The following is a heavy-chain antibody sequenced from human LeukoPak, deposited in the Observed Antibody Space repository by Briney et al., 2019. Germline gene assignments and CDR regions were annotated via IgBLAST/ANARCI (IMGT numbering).Heavy chain of an antibody. Sequence: GGSLRLSCAASGFTFSNYWMHWVRQDPGKGLMWVSRINSDGSGTTYADSVKGRFTISRDNSKNMIYLEMSSLKAEDTAVYYCAKERNLEIAVAGTIFDYWGQGTLVTVSS. V-gene: IGHV3-74*01. CDR1: GFTFSNYW. J-gene: IGHJ4*02. CDR3: AKERNLEIAVAGTIFDY. CDR2: INSDGSGT. D-gene: IGHD6-19*01.